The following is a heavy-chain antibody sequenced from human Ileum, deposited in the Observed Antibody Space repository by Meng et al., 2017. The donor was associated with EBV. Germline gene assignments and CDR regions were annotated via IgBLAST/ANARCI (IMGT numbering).Heavy chain of an antibody. J-gene: IGHJ2*01. CDR3: ARGYYDSSGYGYWYFDL. Sequence: PQDAVPCLVKPSQTLSLPCLVSGGSISSGDYYWSWIRQPPGKGLEWIWYIYYSGSTYYNPSLKSRVTISVDTSKNQFSLKLSSVTAADTAVYYCARGYYDSSGYGYWYFDLWGRGTLVTVSS. V-gene: IGHV4-30-4*01. D-gene: IGHD3-22*01. CDR1: GGSISSGDYY. CDR2: IYYSGST.